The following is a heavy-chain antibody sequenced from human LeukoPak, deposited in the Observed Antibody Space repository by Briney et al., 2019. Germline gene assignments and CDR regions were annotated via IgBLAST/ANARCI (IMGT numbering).Heavy chain of an antibody. CDR2: IYYSGST. J-gene: IGHJ4*02. V-gene: IGHV4-59*11. Sequence: PSETLSLTCTVSGVSISSHYWSWIRQPPGKGLEWIGYIYYSGSTNYNPSLKSRVTISVDTSKNQFSLKLSSVTAADTAVYHCARGSWSNALIDYWGQGTLVTVSS. CDR3: ARGSWSNALIDY. CDR1: GVSISSHY. D-gene: IGHD1-26*01.